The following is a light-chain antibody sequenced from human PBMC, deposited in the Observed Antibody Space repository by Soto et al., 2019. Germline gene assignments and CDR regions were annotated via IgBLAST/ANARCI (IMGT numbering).Light chain of an antibody. J-gene: IGKJ4*01. V-gene: IGKV1-5*03. CDR1: QSISSW. CDR2: KAS. Sequence: DIQMTQSPSTLSKSVGDRASITCRASQSISSWLAWYQQTPGKAPKLLISKASNLESGVPTRFSGSGSGTEFTLTISSLQPDDFAADYCQQYNSYPLTFGGGTKVEIK. CDR3: QQYNSYPLT.